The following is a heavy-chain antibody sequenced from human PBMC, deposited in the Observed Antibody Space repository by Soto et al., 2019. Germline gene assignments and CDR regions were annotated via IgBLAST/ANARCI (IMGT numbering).Heavy chain of an antibody. CDR2: IIPIFATA. Sequence: QVQLVQSGAEVKKPGSSVKVSCKASGGTFSSYAINWVRQAPGQGLEWMGGIIPIFATADYAQKFQGRVTITADESTSTAYMGLSSLRAEDTAGYDCAQGLLGGNYYYGMDVWGQGTTVTVSS. CDR1: GGTFSSYA. J-gene: IGHJ6*02. V-gene: IGHV1-69*12. D-gene: IGHD3-16*01. CDR3: AQGLLGGNYYYGMDV.